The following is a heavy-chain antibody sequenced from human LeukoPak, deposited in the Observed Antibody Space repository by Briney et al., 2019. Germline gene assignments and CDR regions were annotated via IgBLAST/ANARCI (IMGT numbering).Heavy chain of an antibody. D-gene: IGHD3-22*01. CDR3: ARDPKGYYDTSGYYRYFQY. V-gene: IGHV3-21*01. CDR1: GFTFSNYN. Sequence: GGSLRLSCAASGFTFSNYNMNWVRQAPEKGLEWVASISSSTTFIYYADSVKGRFTVSRDNPKNSLYLQMNSLRAEDTAVYYCARDPKGYYDTSGYYRYFQYWGQGTLVTVSS. J-gene: IGHJ1*01. CDR2: ISSSTTFI.